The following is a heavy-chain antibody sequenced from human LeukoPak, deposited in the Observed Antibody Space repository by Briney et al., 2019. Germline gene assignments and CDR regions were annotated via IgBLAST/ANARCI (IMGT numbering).Heavy chain of an antibody. J-gene: IGHJ3*02. Sequence: ASVKVSCKASGGTFSSYAISWVRQAPGQGLEWMGGIIPIFGTANYAQKFQGRVTITADESTSTAYMELSSLRSEDTAVYYCASKLYCSSTSCYPAERNAFDIWGQGTMVTVSS. D-gene: IGHD2-2*01. CDR3: ASKLYCSSTSCYPAERNAFDI. CDR2: IIPIFGTA. V-gene: IGHV1-69*13. CDR1: GGTFSSYA.